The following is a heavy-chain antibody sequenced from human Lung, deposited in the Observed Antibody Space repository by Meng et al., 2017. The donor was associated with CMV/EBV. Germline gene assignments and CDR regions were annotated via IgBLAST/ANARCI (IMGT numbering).Heavy chain of an antibody. Sequence: GGSXRLSCAASGFTFSYFWMSWVRQAPGKGLEWVANIKQDGSEKDYVDSVECRFTISRDNAKNSLYLQMNSLRTEDTAVYYCARYRGAFDIWGKGTVVTVSS. V-gene: IGHV3-7*01. CDR3: ARYRGAFDI. D-gene: IGHD3-10*01. CDR2: IKQDGSEK. CDR1: GFTFSYFW. J-gene: IGHJ3*02.